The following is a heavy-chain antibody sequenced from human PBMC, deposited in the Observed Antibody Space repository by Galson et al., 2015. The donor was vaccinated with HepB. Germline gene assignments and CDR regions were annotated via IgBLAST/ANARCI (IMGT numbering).Heavy chain of an antibody. CDR1: GFAFGNYG. J-gene: IGHJ4*02. CDR3: AREDATITVAALEY. D-gene: IGHD6-19*01. CDR2: IWKDGSNK. Sequence: SLRLSCAASGFAFGNYGMHWVRQAPGKGLEWMALIWKDGSNKHYADSPKGRFRISRDNTKNTLFLEADSLRAEDTAVYYCAREDATITVAALEYWGQGVLVTVSS. V-gene: IGHV3-33*02.